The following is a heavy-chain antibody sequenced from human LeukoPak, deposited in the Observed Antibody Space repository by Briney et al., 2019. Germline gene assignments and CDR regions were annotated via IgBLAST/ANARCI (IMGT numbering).Heavy chain of an antibody. CDR3: TRGGSGYAYYYAMDV. Sequence: TGGSLRLSCTASGFSLSSYWIHWVRQVPGRGLVWVARINSDGSSTHFADSVKGRFTISRDNAKNTLYLQMNSLKAEDTAVYYCTRGGSGYAYYYAMDVWGQGTTVTVSS. CDR1: GFSLSSYW. CDR2: INSDGSST. D-gene: IGHD5-12*01. V-gene: IGHV3-74*01. J-gene: IGHJ6*02.